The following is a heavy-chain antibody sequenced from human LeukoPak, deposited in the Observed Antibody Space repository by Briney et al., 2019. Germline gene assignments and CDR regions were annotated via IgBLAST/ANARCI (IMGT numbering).Heavy chain of an antibody. D-gene: IGHD3-10*01. CDR2: INHSGST. J-gene: IGHJ6*02. V-gene: IGHV4-34*01. Sequence: SETLSLTCAVYGGSFSGYYWSWIRQPPGKGLEWIGEINHSGSTNYNPSLKSRVTISVDTSKNQFSLKLSSVTAADTAVYYCASLSWRITMVRGVTPDYYYGMDVWGQGTTVTVS. CDR1: GGSFSGYY. CDR3: ASLSWRITMVRGVTPDYYYGMDV.